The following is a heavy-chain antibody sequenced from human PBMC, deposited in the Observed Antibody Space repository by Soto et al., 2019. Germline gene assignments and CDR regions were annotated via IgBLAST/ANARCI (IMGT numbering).Heavy chain of an antibody. CDR2: ISGSGAST. CDR1: GFTFSNYA. Sequence: EMQLLESGGGLVQPGGSLRLSCAASGFTFSNYAMSWVRQAPGKGLEWVSTISGSGASTYYADSVKGRFTISRDNSKNTLYLQMNSLRAEDTAVYYCAKTAAYTGNDCWGQGTLVTVSS. J-gene: IGHJ4*02. CDR3: AKTAAYTGNDC. D-gene: IGHD3-16*01. V-gene: IGHV3-23*01.